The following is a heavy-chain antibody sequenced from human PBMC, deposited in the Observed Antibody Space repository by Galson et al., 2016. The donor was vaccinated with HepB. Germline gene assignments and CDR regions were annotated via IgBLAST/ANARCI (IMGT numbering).Heavy chain of an antibody. D-gene: IGHD1-26*01. CDR1: GSSISSSNYY. CDR2: LYFSGTT. J-gene: IGHJ4*02. CDR3: ARLGAPYDY. V-gene: IGHV4-39*01. Sequence: TLSLTCTVSGSSISSSNYYWGWIRQPPGKGLEWVGSLYFSGTTYFNPSLKSRVSISVDTSKNQISLKLTSVTAADTSVYYCARLGAPYDYWGQRTLATVSS.